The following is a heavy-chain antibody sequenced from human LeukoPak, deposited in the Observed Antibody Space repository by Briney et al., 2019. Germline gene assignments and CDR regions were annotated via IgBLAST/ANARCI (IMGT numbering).Heavy chain of an antibody. V-gene: IGHV3-23*01. Sequence: GGSLRLSCAASGFTFSSYAMSWVRQAPGKGLEWVSAISGSGGGTYYANSVKGRFTISRDNSRDTLYLQMNSLRAEDTALYFCAKTPDYYGSGSPSYIDCWGQGTLVSVSS. CDR1: GFTFSSYA. CDR3: AKTPDYYGSGSPSYIDC. D-gene: IGHD3-10*01. J-gene: IGHJ4*02. CDR2: ISGSGGGT.